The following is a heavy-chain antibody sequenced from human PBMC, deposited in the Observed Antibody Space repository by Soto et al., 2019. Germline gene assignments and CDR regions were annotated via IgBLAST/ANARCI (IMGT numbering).Heavy chain of an antibody. V-gene: IGHV3-30-3*01. Sequence: QVQLVESGGGVVQPGRSLRLSCAASGFTFSSYAMHWVRQAPGKGLEWVAVISYDGSNKYYADSVKGRFTISRDNSKNTLYLQMNSLRAEDTAVYYCVPYIPAAGTRYFQHWGQGTLVTVSS. CDR3: VPYIPAAGTRYFQH. CDR2: ISYDGSNK. D-gene: IGHD6-13*01. CDR1: GFTFSSYA. J-gene: IGHJ1*01.